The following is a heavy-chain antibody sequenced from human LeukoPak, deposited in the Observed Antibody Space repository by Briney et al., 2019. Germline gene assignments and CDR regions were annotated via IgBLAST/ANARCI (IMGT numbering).Heavy chain of an antibody. D-gene: IGHD3-10*01. CDR1: GGSISSYY. CDR3: ARAGSGSYGNWFDP. CDR2: IYYSGST. V-gene: IGHV4-59*01. Sequence: ASETLSLTCTVSGGSISSYYWSWIRQPPGKGLEWIGYIYYSGSTNYNPSLKSRVTISVDTSKNQFSLKLSSVTAADTAVYYCARAGSGSYGNWFDPWGQGTLVTVSS. J-gene: IGHJ5*02.